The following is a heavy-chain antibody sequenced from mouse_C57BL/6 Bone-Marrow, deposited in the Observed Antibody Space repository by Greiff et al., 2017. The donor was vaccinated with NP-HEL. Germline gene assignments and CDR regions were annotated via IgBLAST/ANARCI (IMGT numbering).Heavy chain of an antibody. J-gene: IGHJ4*01. CDR3: TSRRSVYAMDY. CDR2: ISSGGDYI. CDR1: GFTFSSYA. D-gene: IGHD3-1*01. V-gene: IGHV5-9-1*02. Sequence: EVKVVESGEGLVKPGGSLKLSCAASGFTFSSYAMSWVRQTPEKRLEWVAYISSGGDYIYYADTVKGRFTISRDNARNTLYLQMSSVKADDTAMYYCTSRRSVYAMDYWGQGTSVTVSS.